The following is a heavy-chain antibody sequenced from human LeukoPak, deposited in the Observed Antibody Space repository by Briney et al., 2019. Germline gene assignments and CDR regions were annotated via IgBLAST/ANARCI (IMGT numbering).Heavy chain of an antibody. CDR2: ISGSATMI. J-gene: IGHJ4*02. Sequence: GGSLRLSCAASGFTFSDYYMSWIRQAPGKGLEWVSYISGSATMIYYVDSVKGRFTISRDNAKKSLYLQMSSLRAEDTAVYYCARVAAVGPFDYWGQGILVTVSS. V-gene: IGHV3-11*04. CDR3: ARVAAVGPFDY. D-gene: IGHD6-25*01. CDR1: GFTFSDYY.